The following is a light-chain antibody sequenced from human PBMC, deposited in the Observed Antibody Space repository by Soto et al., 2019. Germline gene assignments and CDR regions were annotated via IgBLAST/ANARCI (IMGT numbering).Light chain of an antibody. CDR2: DAS. J-gene: IGKJ1*01. CDR3: QHYNSYSEA. Sequence: DIQMTQSPSTLSASVGDRVSITCRASQSVGNSLAWYQQRPGKAPKLLIFDASTLESGVPSRFSGSGSGTEFTLTISSLQPDDFATYYCQHYNSYSEAFGQGTKVDIK. V-gene: IGKV1-5*01. CDR1: QSVGNS.